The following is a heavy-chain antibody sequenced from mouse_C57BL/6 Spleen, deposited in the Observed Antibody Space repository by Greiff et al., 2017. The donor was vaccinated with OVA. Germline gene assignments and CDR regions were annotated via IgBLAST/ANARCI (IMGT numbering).Heavy chain of an antibody. CDR1: GYTFTSYW. J-gene: IGHJ3*01. V-gene: IGHV1-55*01. Sequence: VQLQQHGAELVKPGASVKMSCKASGYTFTSYWITWVKQRPGQGLEWIGDIYPGSGSTNYNEKFKSKATLTVDTSSSTAYMQLSSLTSEDSAVYYCARGDDYDTWFAYWGQGTLVTVSA. D-gene: IGHD2-4*01. CDR2: IYPGSGST. CDR3: ARGDDYDTWFAY.